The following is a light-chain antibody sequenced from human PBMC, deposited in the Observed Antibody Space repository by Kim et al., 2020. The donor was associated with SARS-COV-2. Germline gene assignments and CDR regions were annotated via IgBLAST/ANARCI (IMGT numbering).Light chain of an antibody. CDR3: QKYNSAPWT. J-gene: IGKJ1*01. Sequence: DIQMTQSPSSLSVSVGDSVTITCRASQGITNSLAWYQQKPGKVPQLLIYAASALQSGVPSRFSGSGSGTDFTLTISSLQPEDVATYYCQKYNSAPWTFGRGTKVDIK. CDR1: QGITNS. CDR2: AAS. V-gene: IGKV1-27*01.